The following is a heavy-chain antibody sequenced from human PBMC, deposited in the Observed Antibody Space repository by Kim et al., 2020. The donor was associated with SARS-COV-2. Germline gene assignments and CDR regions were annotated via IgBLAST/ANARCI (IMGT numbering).Heavy chain of an antibody. V-gene: IGHV4-34*01. D-gene: IGHD7-27*01. CDR1: GGSFSGYY. CDR3: ARDPKLGKRGYYYYYGMDV. J-gene: IGHJ6*02. CDR2: INHSGST. Sequence: SETLSLTCAVYGGSFSGYYWSWIRQPPGKGLEWIGEINHSGSTNYNPSLKSRVTISVDTSKNQFSLKLSSVTAADTAVYYCARDPKLGKRGYYYYYGMDVWGQGTTVTVSS.